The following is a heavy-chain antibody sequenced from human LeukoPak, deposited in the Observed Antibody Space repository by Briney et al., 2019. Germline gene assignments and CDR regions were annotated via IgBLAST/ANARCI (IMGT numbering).Heavy chain of an antibody. V-gene: IGHV1-69*04. D-gene: IGHD6-19*01. CDR2: IIPILGIA. CDR3: ARDDSVAEAFDY. CDR1: GGTFSNYA. J-gene: IGHJ4*02. Sequence: ASVKVSCKASGGTFSNYAISWVRQAPGQGLEWMGRIIPILGIANYAQKFQGRVTITADKSTSTAYMELSSLRSEDTAVYYCARDDSVAEAFDYWGQGTLVTVSS.